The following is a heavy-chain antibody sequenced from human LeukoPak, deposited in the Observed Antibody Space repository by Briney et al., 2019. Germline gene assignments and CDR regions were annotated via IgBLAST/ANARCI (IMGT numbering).Heavy chain of an antibody. CDR1: GFTFRSSW. CDR2: MNQDGSER. CDR3: AKERANYFDY. Sequence: PGGSLRLSCAASGFTFRSSWMTWVRQAPGQGLEWVANMNQDGSERYYVDSVKGRFTISRDNAKNSLYLQMNSLRAEDTAVYYCAKERANYFDYWGQGALVTVSS. J-gene: IGHJ4*02. V-gene: IGHV3-7*05.